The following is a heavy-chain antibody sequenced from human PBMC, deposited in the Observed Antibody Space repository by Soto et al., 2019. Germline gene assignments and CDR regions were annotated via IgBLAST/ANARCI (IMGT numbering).Heavy chain of an antibody. V-gene: IGHV1-18*01. D-gene: IGHD6-13*01. J-gene: IGHJ5*02. Sequence: QVQLVQSGAEVKKPGASVKVSCKASGYTFTSYGISWVRQAPGQGLEWMGWISAYNGNTKYAQKLQGRVTMTTDTSTSTDYMEVRSLRSDDTAVYYCARDVAAAGTTWFDPWGQGTLVTVSS. CDR2: ISAYNGNT. CDR1: GYTFTSYG. CDR3: ARDVAAAGTTWFDP.